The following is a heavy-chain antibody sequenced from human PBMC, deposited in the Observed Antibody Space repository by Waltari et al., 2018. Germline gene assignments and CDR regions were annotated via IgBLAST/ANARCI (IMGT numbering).Heavy chain of an antibody. CDR2: ISAYNGNT. D-gene: IGHD3-3*01. CDR1: GYVFTNYG. Sequence: QVQLVQSETEVKKPGASVKVSCKTSGYVFTNYGITWVRQAPGQGLEWVGWISAYNGNTKYAQQFQGRVTLTTEASMGTAYMDLRNLRSDDSAVYYCARLSVTLSGVVVGSMDVWGQGTTVTVSS. V-gene: IGHV1-18*01. CDR3: ARLSVTLSGVVVGSMDV. J-gene: IGHJ6*02.